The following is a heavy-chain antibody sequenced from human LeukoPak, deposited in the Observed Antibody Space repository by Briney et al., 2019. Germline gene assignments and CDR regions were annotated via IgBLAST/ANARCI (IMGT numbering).Heavy chain of an antibody. J-gene: IGHJ4*02. D-gene: IGHD2-15*01. Sequence: PPQTLSLTCAVSGVSISSGGYSWSWIRQPPGKGLEWIGYIYHSGSTYYNPSLKSRVTISVDRFKNQFSLKLSSVTAADTAVYYCARAMVVAATHFDYWGQGTLVTVSS. CDR3: ARAMVVAATHFDY. CDR1: GVSISSGGYS. CDR2: IYHSGST. V-gene: IGHV4-30-2*01.